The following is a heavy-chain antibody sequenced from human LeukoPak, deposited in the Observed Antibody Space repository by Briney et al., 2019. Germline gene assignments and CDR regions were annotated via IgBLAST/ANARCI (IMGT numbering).Heavy chain of an antibody. CDR3: ARWGNDILTGYSD. J-gene: IGHJ4*02. CDR2: IKQDGSEK. D-gene: IGHD3-9*01. CDR1: GFTFSSYW. V-gene: IGHV3-7*01. Sequence: PGGSLRLSCAASGFTFSSYWMSWVRQAPGKGLEWVANIKQDGSEKYYVDSVKGRFTISRDNAKSSLYLQMNSLRAEDTAVYYCARWGNDILTGYSDWGQGTLVTVSS.